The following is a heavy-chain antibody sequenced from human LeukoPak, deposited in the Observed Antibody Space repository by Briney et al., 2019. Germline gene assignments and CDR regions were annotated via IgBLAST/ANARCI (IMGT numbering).Heavy chain of an antibody. D-gene: IGHD1-26*01. CDR3: ARDPRSRRGSYHNWFDP. Sequence: GGSLRLSCAASGFTFSDYYMSWIRQAPGKGLEWVSYISSSSSYTNYADSVKGRFTISRDNAKNSLYLQMNSLRAEDTAVYYCARDPRSRRGSYHNWFDPWGQGTLVTVSS. V-gene: IGHV3-11*05. CDR2: ISSSSSYT. J-gene: IGHJ5*02. CDR1: GFTFSDYY.